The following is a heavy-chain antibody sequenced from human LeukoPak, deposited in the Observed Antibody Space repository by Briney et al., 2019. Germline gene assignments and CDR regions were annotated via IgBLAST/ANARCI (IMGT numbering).Heavy chain of an antibody. CDR1: GGSISSYY. Sequence: NTSETLSLTCTVSGGSISSYYWSWIRQPPGEGLEWIGYIYYSGSTNYNPSLKSRVTISVDTSKNQFSLKLSSVTAADTAVYYCARERATREFDPWGQGTLVTVSS. CDR3: ARERATREFDP. CDR2: IYYSGST. V-gene: IGHV4-59*01. D-gene: IGHD5-12*01. J-gene: IGHJ5*02.